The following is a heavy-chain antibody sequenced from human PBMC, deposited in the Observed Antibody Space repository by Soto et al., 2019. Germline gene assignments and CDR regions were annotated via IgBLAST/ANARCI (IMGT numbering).Heavy chain of an antibody. CDR1: GFTFSSYS. CDR3: ARPEYYYDSRGYYGY. J-gene: IGHJ4*02. D-gene: IGHD3-22*01. CDR2: ISSSSSYI. Sequence: EVQLVESGGGLVKPGGSLRLSCTASGFTFSSYSMNWVRQAPGKGLEWVSSISSSSSYIYYADSVKGRFTISGDNAKNSLYLQMNSLRAEDTGVYYCARPEYYYDSRGYYGYWGQGTLVTVSS. V-gene: IGHV3-21*01.